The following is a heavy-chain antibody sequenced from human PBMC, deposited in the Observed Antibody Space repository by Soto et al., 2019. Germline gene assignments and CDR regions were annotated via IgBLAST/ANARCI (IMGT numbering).Heavy chain of an antibody. D-gene: IGHD2-15*01. CDR1: GFTFGDYT. J-gene: IGHJ4*02. CDR2: ITWDGINI. CDR3: AKDGIAWH. V-gene: IGHV3-43*01. Sequence: EVQLVESGGGVVQTGGSLRLSCTASGFTFGDYTMHWVRQAPGKGLECVSLITWDGINIEYADSVRGRFTISRDNSNNSLYLQTNSLRHEDTSFYYCAKDGIAWHWGQETLVTVSS.